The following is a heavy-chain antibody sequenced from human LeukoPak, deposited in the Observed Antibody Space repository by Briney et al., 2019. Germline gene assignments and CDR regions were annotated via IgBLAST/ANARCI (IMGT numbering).Heavy chain of an antibody. V-gene: IGHV4-30-4*08. Sequence: SQTLSLTCTVSGASISIGGYFWSWVRQHPGKGLEWIGYIHYSGSTYYNPSLKRRVTILVDTSKNQFSLKLSSVTAADTAVYYCARATIAPKAFDFWGQGTMVTVSS. CDR3: ARATIAPKAFDF. CDR2: IHYSGST. CDR1: GASISIGGYF. D-gene: IGHD6-13*01. J-gene: IGHJ3*01.